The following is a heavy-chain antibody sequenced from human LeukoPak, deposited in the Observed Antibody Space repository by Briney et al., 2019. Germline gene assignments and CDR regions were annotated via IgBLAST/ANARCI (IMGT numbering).Heavy chain of an antibody. J-gene: IGHJ6*03. D-gene: IGHD7-27*01. CDR2: IWYDGSNK. Sequence: GGSLRLSCAASGFTFSTYGMHWVRQAPGKGLEWVAVIWYDGSNKYYADSVKGRFAISRDNSKNTLYLQMNSLRAEDTAVYYCAKDGDRGYYYYYYMDVWGKGTTVTVSS. CDR1: GFTFSTYG. V-gene: IGHV3-33*06. CDR3: AKDGDRGYYYYYYMDV.